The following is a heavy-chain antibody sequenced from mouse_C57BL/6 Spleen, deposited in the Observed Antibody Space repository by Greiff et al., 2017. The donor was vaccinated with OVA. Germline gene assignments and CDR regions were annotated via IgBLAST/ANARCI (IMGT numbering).Heavy chain of an antibody. V-gene: IGHV1-50*01. D-gene: IGHD2-3*01. CDR2: IDPSDSYT. J-gene: IGHJ1*03. CDR1: GYTFTSYW. CDR3: ARGAGWLLDV. Sequence: QVQLQQPGAELVKPGASVKLSCKASGYTFTSYWMQWVKQRPGQGLEWIGEIDPSDSYTNYNQKFKGKATLTVDASSSTAYMQLSSLTSEDSAVYYCARGAGWLLDVWGTGTTVTVSS.